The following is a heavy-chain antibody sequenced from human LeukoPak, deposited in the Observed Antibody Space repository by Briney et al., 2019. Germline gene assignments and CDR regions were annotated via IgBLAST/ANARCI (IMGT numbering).Heavy chain of an antibody. J-gene: IGHJ3*02. CDR3: ARAAEDGYNYDAFDI. CDR1: GGSTSSGGYY. CDR2: IYYSGCT. V-gene: IGHV4-31*03. D-gene: IGHD5-24*01. Sequence: SETLSLTCTVSGGSTSSGGYYWSWIRQHPGKGLEWIGYIYYSGCTYYNPSLKSRVTISVDTSKNQFSLKLSSVTAADTAVYYCARAAEDGYNYDAFDIWGQGTMVTVSS.